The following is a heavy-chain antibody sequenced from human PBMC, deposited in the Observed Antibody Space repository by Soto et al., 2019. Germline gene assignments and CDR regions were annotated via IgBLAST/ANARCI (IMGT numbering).Heavy chain of an antibody. Sequence: SETLSLTCAVYGGSFSGYYWSWIRQPPGKGLEWIGEINHSGSTNYNPSLKSRVTISVDTSKNQFSLKLSSVTAADTAVYYCARDRGYSSSSMDYWGQGTLVTVSS. CDR2: INHSGST. D-gene: IGHD6-6*01. V-gene: IGHV4-34*01. CDR3: ARDRGYSSSSMDY. CDR1: GGSFSGYY. J-gene: IGHJ4*02.